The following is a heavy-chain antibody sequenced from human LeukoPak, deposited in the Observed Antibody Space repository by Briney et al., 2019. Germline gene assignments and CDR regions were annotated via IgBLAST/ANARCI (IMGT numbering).Heavy chain of an antibody. CDR1: GGSISSSSYY. Sequence: SETLSLTCTVSGGSISSSSYYWGWIRQPPGKGLEWIGSIYYSGSTYYNPSLNSRVTISVDTSRNQFSLKLSSVTAADTAVYYCARHPTYYDFWSGYYFSGPFLDYWGQGTLVTVSS. CDR2: IYYSGST. D-gene: IGHD3-3*01. V-gene: IGHV4-39*01. CDR3: ARHPTYYDFWSGYYFSGPFLDY. J-gene: IGHJ4*02.